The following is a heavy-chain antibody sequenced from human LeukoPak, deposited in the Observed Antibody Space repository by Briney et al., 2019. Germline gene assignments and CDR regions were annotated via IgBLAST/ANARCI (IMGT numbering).Heavy chain of an antibody. J-gene: IGHJ5*02. CDR2: IKQDGSEK. Sequence: PGGSLRLSCAASGFTFSSYWMSWVRQAPGKGLEWVAHIKQDGSEKYYVDSVKGRFTISRDNAKNSLYLQMNSLRAEDTAVYYCARDLGSLYAHNWFDPWGQGTLVTVSS. D-gene: IGHD2-2*01. CDR3: ARDLGSLYAHNWFDP. V-gene: IGHV3-7*01. CDR1: GFTFSSYW.